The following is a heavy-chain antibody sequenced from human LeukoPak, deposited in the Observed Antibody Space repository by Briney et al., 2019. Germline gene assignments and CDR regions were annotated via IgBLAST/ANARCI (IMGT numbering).Heavy chain of an antibody. D-gene: IGHD3-22*01. J-gene: IGHJ3*02. V-gene: IGHV1-18*01. CDR1: GYTFHSYG. CDR3: ARPASGYDAFDI. Sequence: GASVKVSCKASGYTFHSYGISWVRQAPGQGLEWVGWISAYYGNTNYAQKLQGRVTMTTDTSTSTAYMDLRSLRSDDTAVYYCARPASGYDAFDIWGQGTMVTVSS. CDR2: ISAYYGNT.